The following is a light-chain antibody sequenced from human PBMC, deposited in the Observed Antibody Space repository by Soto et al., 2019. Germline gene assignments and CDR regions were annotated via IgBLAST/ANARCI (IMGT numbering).Light chain of an antibody. Sequence: QSALTQPASVYGSPGQSITISCTGTSSDVGGYNYVSWYQQHPGKAPKLMIYEVSNRPSGVSNRFSGSKSGNTASLTISGLHAEDEAYYYCSSYTSSGTLVFGGGTKLTVL. CDR3: SSYTSSGTLV. CDR2: EVS. V-gene: IGLV2-14*01. J-gene: IGLJ2*01. CDR1: SSDVGGYNY.